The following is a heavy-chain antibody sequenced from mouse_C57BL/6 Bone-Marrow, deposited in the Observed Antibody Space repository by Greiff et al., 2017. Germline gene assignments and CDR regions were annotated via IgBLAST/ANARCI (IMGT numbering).Heavy chain of an antibody. CDR3: ARGYDYDDAMDY. CDR2: INPNYGTT. V-gene: IGHV1-39*01. J-gene: IGHJ4*01. D-gene: IGHD2-4*01. CDR1: GYSFTDYN. Sequence: EVKLQESGPELVKPGASVKISCTASGYSFTDYNMNWVKQSNGKSLEWIGVINPNYGTTSYNQKFKGKATLTVDQSSSTAYMQLNSLTSEDSAVYYCARGYDYDDAMDYWGQGTSVTVSS.